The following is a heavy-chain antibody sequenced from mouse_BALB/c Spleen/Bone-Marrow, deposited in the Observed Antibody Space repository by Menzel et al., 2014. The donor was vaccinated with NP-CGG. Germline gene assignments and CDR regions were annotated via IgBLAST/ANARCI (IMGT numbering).Heavy chain of an antibody. CDR1: GYTFTSYW. Sequence: QVQLQQSGAELVKPGAPVKLSCKASGYTFTSYWMNWVKQRPGRGLEWIGRIDPSDSETHYNQKVKDKATLTVDKSSSTAYIQLSSLTSEDSAVYYCARNWVYFDYWGQGTTLTVSS. J-gene: IGHJ2*01. CDR2: IDPSDSET. CDR3: ARNWVYFDY. V-gene: IGHV1-69*02. D-gene: IGHD4-1*01.